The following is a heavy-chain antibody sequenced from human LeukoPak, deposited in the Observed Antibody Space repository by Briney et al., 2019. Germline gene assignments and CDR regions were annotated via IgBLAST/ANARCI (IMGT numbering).Heavy chain of an antibody. J-gene: IGHJ4*02. Sequence: GGSLRLSCAASGFTFSSYAMSWVRQAPGKGLEWVSTISVSGPTSYSADSVKGRFTISRDNSENTLHLQMNSLRAEDTAVYYCARETRESRLANYYYDSSGYSNIDSWGQGTLVTVSS. CDR2: ISVSGPTS. D-gene: IGHD3-22*01. CDR1: GFTFSSYA. V-gene: IGHV3-23*01. CDR3: ARETRESRLANYYYDSSGYSNIDS.